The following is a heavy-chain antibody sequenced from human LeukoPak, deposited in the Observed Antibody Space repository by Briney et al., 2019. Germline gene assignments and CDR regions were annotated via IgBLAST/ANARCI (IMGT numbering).Heavy chain of an antibody. CDR1: GFTFSRYS. Sequence: GGSLRLSCAASGFTFSRYSMNWVRQVPEKGLEWVSSISRAANYIHYADSVEGRFTISRDNAKDALYLQMNSLRVEDTGVYYCARDEGVWGQGTLVTVSS. V-gene: IGHV3-21*01. CDR3: ARDEGV. J-gene: IGHJ4*02. D-gene: IGHD3-10*01. CDR2: ISRAANYI.